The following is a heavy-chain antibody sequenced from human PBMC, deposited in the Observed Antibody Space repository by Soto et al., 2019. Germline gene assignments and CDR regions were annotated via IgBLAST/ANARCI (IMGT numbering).Heavy chain of an antibody. J-gene: IGHJ4*02. CDR2: IIPIFGTA. CDR3: ARYHLPRGVYFDY. Sequence: QVQLVRSGAEVKKPGSSVKVSCKASGGTFSSYAISWVRQAPGQGLEWMGGIIPIFGTANYEQKFQGRGTITADESTSTAYMERSSLRYEDTAVYYCARYHLPRGVYFDYWVQGTLVTVSS. V-gene: IGHV1-69*01. CDR1: GGTFSSYA. D-gene: IGHD3-16*01.